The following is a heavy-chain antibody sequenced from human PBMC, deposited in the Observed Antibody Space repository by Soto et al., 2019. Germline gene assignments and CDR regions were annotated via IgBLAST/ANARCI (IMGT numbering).Heavy chain of an antibody. CDR1: GGSISSYY. CDR3: AREAPGGAAPPGY. J-gene: IGHJ4*02. D-gene: IGHD3-16*01. Sequence: SSETLSLTCTVSGGSISSYYWSWIRQPPGKGLEWIGSIYHSGSTYYNPSLKSRVTISVDTSKNQFSLKLSSVTAADTAVYYCAREAPGGAAPPGYWGQGTLVTVSS. V-gene: IGHV4-38-2*02. CDR2: IYHSGST.